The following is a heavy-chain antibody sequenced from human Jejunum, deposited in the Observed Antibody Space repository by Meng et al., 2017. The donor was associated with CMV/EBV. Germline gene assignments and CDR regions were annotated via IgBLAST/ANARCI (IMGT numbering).Heavy chain of an antibody. V-gene: IGHV3-30*02. D-gene: IGHD1-26*01. CDR1: GFTFSDYG. Sequence: CAASGFTFSDYGMFWIRQAPGKGLDWVSFIRYDGGEEYYGDSVTGRFTVSRDNVKNRLYLQMNSLRVEDTAVYYCFGGGMYPGGNYWGQGTLVTVSS. CDR2: IRYDGGEE. J-gene: IGHJ4*02. CDR3: FGGGMYPGGNY.